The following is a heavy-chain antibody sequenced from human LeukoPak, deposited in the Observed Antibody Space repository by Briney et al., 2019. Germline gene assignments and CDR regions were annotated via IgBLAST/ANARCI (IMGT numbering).Heavy chain of an antibody. J-gene: IGHJ2*01. Sequence: SETLSLTCTVSGGSISSYYWNWIRQPPGKGLEWIGYIYYSGGTNYNPSLKSRVIISVDTSNNQFSLKLSSVTAADTAVYYCARRVVAAAGNWYFDLWGRGTLVTVSS. V-gene: IGHV4-59*08. CDR1: GGSISSYY. CDR3: ARRVVAAAGNWYFDL. CDR2: IYYSGGT. D-gene: IGHD6-13*01.